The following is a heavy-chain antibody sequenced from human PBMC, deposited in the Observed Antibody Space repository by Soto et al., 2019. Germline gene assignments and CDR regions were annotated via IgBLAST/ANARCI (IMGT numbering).Heavy chain of an antibody. J-gene: IGHJ6*02. CDR3: ARQERLVVDYYYYGMDV. V-gene: IGHV5-10-1*01. D-gene: IGHD6-6*01. CDR1: GYSFTSYW. CDR2: IDPSDSYT. Sequence: GGSLKISCNGSGYSFTSYWISWVRQMPWKGLEWMGRIDPSDSYTNYSPSFQGHVTISADKSISTAYLQWSSLKASDTAMYYCARQERLVVDYYYYGMDVWGQGTTVTVSS.